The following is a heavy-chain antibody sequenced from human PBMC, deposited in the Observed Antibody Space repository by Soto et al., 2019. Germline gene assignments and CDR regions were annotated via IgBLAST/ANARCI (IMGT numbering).Heavy chain of an antibody. CDR3: ARVHYATGSMHFDN. J-gene: IGHJ4*02. D-gene: IGHD3-10*01. Sequence: GGSLRLSCAGSTFNFTHYTLSWVRQAPGKGLEWVSSISATNTYIFYADSVKGRFTISRDNAKKSVSLQMSSLRAEDTALYYCARVHYATGSMHFDNWGQGTLVTVSS. V-gene: IGHV3-21*01. CDR2: ISATNTYI. CDR1: TFNFTHYT.